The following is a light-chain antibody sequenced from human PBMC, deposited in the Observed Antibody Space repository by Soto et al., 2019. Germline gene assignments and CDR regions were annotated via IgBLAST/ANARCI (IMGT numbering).Light chain of an antibody. Sequence: QSALTKPASVSGSPGQSITISCTGTSRDVGSYNLVSWYQQHPGKAPKLMIYEVSKRPSGVSNRFSGSKSGNTASLTISGLQAEDEADYYCCSYAGSSTVVFGGGTKVTVL. J-gene: IGLJ2*01. CDR3: CSYAGSSTVV. V-gene: IGLV2-23*02. CDR2: EVS. CDR1: SRDVGSYNL.